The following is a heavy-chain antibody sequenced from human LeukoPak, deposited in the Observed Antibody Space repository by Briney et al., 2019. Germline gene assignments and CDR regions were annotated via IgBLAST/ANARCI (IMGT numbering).Heavy chain of an antibody. J-gene: IGHJ4*02. CDR2: LDPEDGET. V-gene: IGHV1-24*01. CDR3: ATAAYNWSYRLGSPFYY. D-gene: IGHD1-26*01. CDR1: GYPLTELS. Sequence: ASVKVSCKVSGYPLTELSMHWVRQAPGKGLEWMGGLDPEDGETIYAQKFQGRVTMTEDTSTDTAYMELSSLRSEDTAVYFCATAAYNWSYRLGSPFYYWGQGTLVTVSS.